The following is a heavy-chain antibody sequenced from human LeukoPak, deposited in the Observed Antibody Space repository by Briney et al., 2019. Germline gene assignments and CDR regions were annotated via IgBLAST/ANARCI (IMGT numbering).Heavy chain of an antibody. CDR2: INSDGSST. CDR3: ASNSLGYCSSTSCYSLDAFDI. J-gene: IGHJ3*02. D-gene: IGHD2-2*01. CDR1: GFTFSSYW. V-gene: IGHV3-74*01. Sequence: TGGSLRLSCAASGFTFSSYWMHWVRQAPGKGLVWVSRINSDGSSTSYADSVKGRFTISRDNAKNTLYLQMNSLRAEDTAVYYCASNSLGYCSSTSCYSLDAFDIWGQGTMVTVSS.